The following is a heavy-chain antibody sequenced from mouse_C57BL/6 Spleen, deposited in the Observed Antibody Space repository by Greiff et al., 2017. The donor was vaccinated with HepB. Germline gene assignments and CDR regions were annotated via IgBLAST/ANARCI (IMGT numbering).Heavy chain of an antibody. V-gene: IGHV1-26*01. CDR2: INPNNGGT. D-gene: IGHD1-1*01. Sequence: EVQLQQSGPELVKPGASVKISCKASGYTFTDYYMNWVKQSHGKSLEWIGDINPNNGGTSYNQKFKGKATLTVDKSSSTAYMELRSLTSEDSAVYYCARYRITTVVANYFDYWGQGTTLTVSS. CDR3: ARYRITTVVANYFDY. J-gene: IGHJ2*01. CDR1: GYTFTDYY.